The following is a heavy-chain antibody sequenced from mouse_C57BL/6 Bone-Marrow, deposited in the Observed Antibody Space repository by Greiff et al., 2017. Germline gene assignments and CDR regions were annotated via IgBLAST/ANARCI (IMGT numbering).Heavy chain of an antibody. CDR1: GFTFSDYG. Sequence: EVKVVESGGGLVQPGGSLKLSCAASGFTFSDYGMAWVRQAPRKGPEWVAFISNLAYSIYYADTVTGRFTISRENAKNTLYLEMSSLRSEDTAMYYCARRPYYYGSGDYAMDYWGQGTSVTVSS. D-gene: IGHD1-1*01. J-gene: IGHJ4*01. CDR2: ISNLAYSI. V-gene: IGHV5-15*01. CDR3: ARRPYYYGSGDYAMDY.